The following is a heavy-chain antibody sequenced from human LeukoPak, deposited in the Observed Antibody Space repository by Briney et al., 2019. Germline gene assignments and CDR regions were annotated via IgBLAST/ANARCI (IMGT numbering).Heavy chain of an antibody. CDR2: ISSSSSYI. CDR1: GFTFSSYS. V-gene: IGHV3-21*01. J-gene: IGHJ6*03. D-gene: IGHD4-17*01. CDR3: ARDYGDYGLGPYYYYYMDV. Sequence: GESLRLSRAASGFTFSSYSMNWVRQAPGKGLEWVSSISSSSSYIYYADSVKGRFTISRDNAKNSLYLQMNSLRAEDTAVYYCARDYGDYGLGPYYYYYMDVWGKGTTVTVSS.